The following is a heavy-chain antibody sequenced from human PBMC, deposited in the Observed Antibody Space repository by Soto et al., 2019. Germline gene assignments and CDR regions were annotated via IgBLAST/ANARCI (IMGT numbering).Heavy chain of an antibody. Sequence: QVQLQESGPGLVKPSETLSLTCAVSGDSISSYYCMWIRQPPGKGLESIGYLYYGRSANYNPSLKSRVTLSVDTATNQCFLTLSSLTAADTAVYYCALRSMAVVPEYWGQGTLVTVSS. D-gene: IGHD3-22*01. CDR1: GDSISSYY. V-gene: IGHV4-59*01. CDR2: LYYGRSA. CDR3: ALRSMAVVPEY. J-gene: IGHJ4*02.